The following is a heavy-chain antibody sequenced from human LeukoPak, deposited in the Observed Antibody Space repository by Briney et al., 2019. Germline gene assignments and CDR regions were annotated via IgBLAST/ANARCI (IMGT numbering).Heavy chain of an antibody. V-gene: IGHV3-48*04. CDR3: ARAQAPHYYGSGSYYNVPYYYYGMDV. CDR2: ISSSSSTI. D-gene: IGHD3-10*01. Sequence: GGSLRLSCAASGFTFSSYSMNWVRQAPGKGLEWVSYISSSSSTIYYADSVKGRFTISRDNAKNSLYLQMNSLRAEDTAVYYCARAQAPHYYGSGSYYNVPYYYYGMDVWGQGTTVTVSS. J-gene: IGHJ6*02. CDR1: GFTFSSYS.